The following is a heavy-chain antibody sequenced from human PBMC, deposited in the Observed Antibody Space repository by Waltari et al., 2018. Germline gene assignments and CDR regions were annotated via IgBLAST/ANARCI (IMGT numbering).Heavy chain of an antibody. V-gene: IGHV3-7*01. CDR2: INQDGNGL. CDR1: GFHFRNYW. CDR3: ARVPLPWYLDY. J-gene: IGHJ4*02. Sequence: EVQVVESGGGLVQPGGSLRLSCAASGFHFRNYWLTWVRRAPGKGLEWVANINQDGNGLHYVDSVRGRFTISRDNAKNSMFLQMNSLRAEDTAVYYCARVPLPWYLDYWGQGTLVTVSS.